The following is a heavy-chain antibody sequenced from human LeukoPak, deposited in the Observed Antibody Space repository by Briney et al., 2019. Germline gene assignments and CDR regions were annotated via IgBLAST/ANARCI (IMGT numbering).Heavy chain of an antibody. V-gene: IGHV4-59*01. Sequence: PSETLSLTCTVSGGSISSYYWSWIRQPPGKGLEWIGYIYYSGSTNYNPSLKSRVTISVDTSKNQFSLKLSSVTAADTAVYYCARGAPLVRRHLDYWGQGTLVTVSS. CDR2: IYYSGST. CDR1: GGSISSYY. CDR3: ARGAPLVRRHLDY. J-gene: IGHJ4*02. D-gene: IGHD6-6*01.